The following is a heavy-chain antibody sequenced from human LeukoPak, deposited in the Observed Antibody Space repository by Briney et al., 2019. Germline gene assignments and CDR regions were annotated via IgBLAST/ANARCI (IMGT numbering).Heavy chain of an antibody. J-gene: IGHJ5*02. CDR3: ARGTYYSGSGPGNWFDP. D-gene: IGHD3-10*01. Sequence: GGSLRLSCAASGFTFSSYAMSWVRQAPGKGLEWVSTISGSGDATYYADSVKGRFTIPRDNSKNTLYLQMDSLRPEDTGVYYCARGTYYSGSGPGNWFDPWGHGTLVTVSS. CDR1: GFTFSSYA. V-gene: IGHV3-23*01. CDR2: ISGSGDAT.